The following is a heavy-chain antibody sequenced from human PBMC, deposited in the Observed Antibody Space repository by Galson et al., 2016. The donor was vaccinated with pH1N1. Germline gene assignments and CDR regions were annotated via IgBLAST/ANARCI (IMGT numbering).Heavy chain of an antibody. CDR1: GFTFHDYT. D-gene: IGHD3-16*01. V-gene: IGHV3-43*01. Sequence: SLRLSCAASGFTFHDYTMHWVRQTPGKGLEWVSLVSWDGGSTYYADYVKGRFTVSRDNSKNSLYLQMNSLRSEDTALYYCAKEIQRGSYGVDVWGRGTTVTVSS. J-gene: IGHJ6*02. CDR3: AKEIQRGSYGVDV. CDR2: VSWDGGST.